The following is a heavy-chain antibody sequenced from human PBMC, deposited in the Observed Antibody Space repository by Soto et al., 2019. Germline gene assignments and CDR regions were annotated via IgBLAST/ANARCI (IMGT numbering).Heavy chain of an antibody. V-gene: IGHV4-4*07. CDR2: IYTTGST. Sequence: SETLSLTCTVSGGSISTYFWSWIRQPAGGGLEWIGRIYTTGSTNYNPSLKSRVTMSLDTSRNQFSLKLSSVTAADTAVYYCAREGGYFDSSGSGVYHYHGVDVWGQGTTVTSP. CDR1: GGSISTYF. J-gene: IGHJ6*02. D-gene: IGHD3-22*01. CDR3: AREGGYFDSSGSGVYHYHGVDV.